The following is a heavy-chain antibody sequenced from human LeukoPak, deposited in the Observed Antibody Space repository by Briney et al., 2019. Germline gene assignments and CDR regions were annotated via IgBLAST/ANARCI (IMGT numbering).Heavy chain of an antibody. CDR2: FYSGGRT. D-gene: IGHD2-15*01. CDR3: ARSIVVGTAGIRRAFDI. CDR1: GFSVSSTY. Sequence: GGSLTLSCAASGFSVSSTYMSWVRQAPGKGLDWVSVFYSGGRTYYADSVKGRFTISRDESKNTLFLQMNSLRAEDTAVYFCARSIVVGTAGIRRAFDIWGQGTMVTVSS. V-gene: IGHV3-66*01. J-gene: IGHJ3*02.